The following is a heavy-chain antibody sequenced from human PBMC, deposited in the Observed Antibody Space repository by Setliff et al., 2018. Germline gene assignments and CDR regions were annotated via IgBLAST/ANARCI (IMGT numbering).Heavy chain of an antibody. CDR2: IDYSGTT. Sequence: NPSETLSLTCSVSGGSITSHYWSWIRQSPGKGLEWIGYIDYSGTTNYNPSLKSRVTISSDTSKNQFSLKLVSMTAADTAVYYCARLRGAFDYWGQGTLVTVSS. V-gene: IGHV4-59*11. J-gene: IGHJ4*02. CDR3: ARLRGAFDY. D-gene: IGHD3-16*01. CDR1: GGSITSHY.